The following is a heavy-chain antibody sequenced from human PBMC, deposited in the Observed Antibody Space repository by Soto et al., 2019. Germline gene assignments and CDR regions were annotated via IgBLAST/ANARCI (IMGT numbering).Heavy chain of an antibody. D-gene: IGHD6-19*01. CDR2: ISPYNGNT. Sequence: QVQLVQSGAEVQKPGASVKVSCKASGYTFTSYGLGWVRQAPGQGLEWMGWISPYNGNTNYAQKRQGRVTMTTDTSTSTAYMELRSLTSDDTAVYYCARSHSGVFDYWGRGTLVTVSS. CDR1: GYTFTSYG. J-gene: IGHJ4*02. V-gene: IGHV1-18*01. CDR3: ARSHSGVFDY.